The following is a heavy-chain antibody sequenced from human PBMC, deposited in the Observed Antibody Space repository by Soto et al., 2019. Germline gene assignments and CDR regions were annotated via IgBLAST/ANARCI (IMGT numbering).Heavy chain of an antibody. V-gene: IGHV1-18*01. J-gene: IGHJ5*02. D-gene: IGHD6-19*01. CDR3: AREPVAGIWFDP. Sequence: ASVKVSCKASGYIFVNYGIAWVRQAPGQGLEWMGWISPYTGNTNYAQKLQGRVTMTTDTSTSTAYMELRSLRSDDTAVYYCAREPVAGIWFDPWGQGTLVTVSS. CDR1: GYIFVNYG. CDR2: ISPYTGNT.